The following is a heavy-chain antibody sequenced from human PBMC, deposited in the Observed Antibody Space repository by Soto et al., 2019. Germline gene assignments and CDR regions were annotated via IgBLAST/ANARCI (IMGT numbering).Heavy chain of an antibody. J-gene: IGHJ3*02. V-gene: IGHV1-24*01. D-gene: IGHD1-7*01. Sequence: ASVKVSCKVSGYTLTELSMHWVRQAPGKGLEWMGGFDPEDGETIYAQKFQGRVTMTEDTSTDTAYMELSSLRSEDTAVYYCATDSLYRHIGAPGTDCFDIWGQGTIVTVSS. CDR2: FDPEDGET. CDR1: GYTLTELS. CDR3: ATDSLYRHIGAPGTDCFDI.